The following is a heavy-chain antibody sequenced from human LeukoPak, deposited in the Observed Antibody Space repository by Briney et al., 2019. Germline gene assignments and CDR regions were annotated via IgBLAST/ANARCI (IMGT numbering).Heavy chain of an antibody. CDR3: AKDLRGARDY. CDR2: INPDGSYT. V-gene: IGHV3-74*01. CDR1: GFTFSTFW. J-gene: IGHJ4*02. Sequence: GGSLRLSCAASGFTFSTFWMHWVRQAPGKGLVWVSRINPDGSYTDYADSVKGRFTISRDNTKNTLYLQMNSLGADDTSLYFCAKDLRGARDYWGQGTLVTVSS. D-gene: IGHD1-26*01.